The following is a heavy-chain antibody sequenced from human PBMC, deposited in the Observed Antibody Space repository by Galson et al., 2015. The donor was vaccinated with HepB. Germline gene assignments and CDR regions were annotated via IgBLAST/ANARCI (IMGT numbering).Heavy chain of an antibody. V-gene: IGHV3-49*04. CDR2: IRSKAYGGTT. J-gene: IGHJ4*02. CDR1: GFTFGDYA. CDR3: TREMVRGVFDY. D-gene: IGHD3-10*01. Sequence: SLRLSCAASGFTFGDYAMSWVRQAPGKGLEWVGFIRSKAYGGTTEYAASVKGRFTISRDDSKSIAYLQMNSLKTEDTAVYYCTREMVRGVFDYWGQGTLVTVSS.